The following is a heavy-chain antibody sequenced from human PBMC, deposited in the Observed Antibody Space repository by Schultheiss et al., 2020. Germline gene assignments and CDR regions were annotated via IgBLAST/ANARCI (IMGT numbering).Heavy chain of an antibody. D-gene: IGHD1-20*01. V-gene: IGHV3-48*03. CDR2: ISSSGSTI. Sequence: GGSLRLSCAASGFTFSSYEMNWIRQAPGKGLEWVSYISSSGSTIYYADSVKGRFTISRDNAKNSLYLQMNSLRAEDTAVYYCAKRPSSDYNWQLRDWGQGALVTV. CDR1: GFTFSSYE. J-gene: IGHJ4*02. CDR3: AKRPSSDYNWQLRD.